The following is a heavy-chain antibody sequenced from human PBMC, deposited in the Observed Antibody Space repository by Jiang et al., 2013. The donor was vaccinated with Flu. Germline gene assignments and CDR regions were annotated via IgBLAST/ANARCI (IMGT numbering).Heavy chain of an antibody. Sequence: SGDSVSSNSAAWNWIRQSPSRGLEWLGRTYYRSKWYNDYAVSVKSRITINPDTSKNQFSLQLNSVTPEDTAVYYCARSPGEDYVWGSYRPVFDYWGQGTLVTVSS. CDR2: TYYRSKWYN. J-gene: IGHJ4*02. V-gene: IGHV6-1*01. CDR3: ARSPGEDYVWGSYRPVFDY. D-gene: IGHD3-16*02. CDR1: GDSVSSNSAA.